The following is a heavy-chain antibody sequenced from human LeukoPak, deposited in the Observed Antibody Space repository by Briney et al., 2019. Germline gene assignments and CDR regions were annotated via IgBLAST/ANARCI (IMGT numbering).Heavy chain of an antibody. V-gene: IGHV3-30*04. CDR2: ISYDGSNK. CDR1: GFTFSSYA. J-gene: IGHJ6*02. CDR3: ARAGIVAADTNWYQYSGMDV. Sequence: PGGSLRLSCAASGFTFSSYAMHWVRQAPGKGLEWVAVISYDGSNKYYADSVKGRFTISRDNSKNTLYLQMNSLRAEDTAVYYCARAGIVAADTNWYQYSGMDVWGQGTTVTVSS. D-gene: IGHD6-13*01.